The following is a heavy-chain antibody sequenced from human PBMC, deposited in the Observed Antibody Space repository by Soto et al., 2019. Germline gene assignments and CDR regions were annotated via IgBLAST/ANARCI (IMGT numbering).Heavy chain of an antibody. CDR3: ARRLARGVIGWFDP. J-gene: IGHJ5*02. V-gene: IGHV4-39*02. Sequence: PSETLSLTCTVSGGSISSGTYYWGWIRQPPGKGLEWIGSLYYTGRTYYSPSLKSRVTISVGTSKNHFSLNLTSVTAADTAVYYCARRLARGVIGWFDPWGQGTLVTVSS. CDR1: GGSISSGTYY. CDR2: LYYTGRT. D-gene: IGHD3-10*01.